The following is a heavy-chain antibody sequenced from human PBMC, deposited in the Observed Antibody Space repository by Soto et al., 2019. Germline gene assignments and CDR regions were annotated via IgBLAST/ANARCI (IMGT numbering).Heavy chain of an antibody. V-gene: IGHV3-9*01. CDR1: GFTFDDCA. D-gene: IGHD6-19*01. CDR3: AKDIGIAVAVDAFDI. J-gene: IGHJ3*02. Sequence: GGSLRLSCAASGFTFDDCAMHWVRQAPGKGLEWVSGISWNSGSIGYADSVKGRFTISRDNAKNSLYLQMNSLRAEDTALYYCAKDIGIAVAVDAFDIWGQGTMVTVSS. CDR2: ISWNSGSI.